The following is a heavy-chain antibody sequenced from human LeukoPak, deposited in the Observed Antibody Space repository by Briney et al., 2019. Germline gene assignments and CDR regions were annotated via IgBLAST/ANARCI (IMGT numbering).Heavy chain of an antibody. CDR3: AKSDSSGWFTYYYYYMDV. Sequence: GGSLRLSCAASGFTFDDYGMSWVRQAPGKGLEWVSGINWNGGSTGYADSVKGRFTISRDNSKNTLYLQMNSLRAEDTAVYYCAKSDSSGWFTYYYYYMDVWGKGTTVTISS. V-gene: IGHV3-20*04. D-gene: IGHD6-19*01. CDR1: GFTFDDYG. CDR2: INWNGGST. J-gene: IGHJ6*03.